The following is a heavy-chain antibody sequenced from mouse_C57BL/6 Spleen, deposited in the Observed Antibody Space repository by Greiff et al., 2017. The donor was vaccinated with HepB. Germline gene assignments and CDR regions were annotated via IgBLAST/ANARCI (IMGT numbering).Heavy chain of an antibody. CDR1: GYTFTSYW. J-gene: IGHJ2*01. V-gene: IGHV1-59*01. D-gene: IGHD3-2*02. Sequence: QVQLQQPGAELVMPGTSVKLSCKASGYTFTSYWMHWVKQRPGQGLEWIGVIDPSDSYTNYNQKFKGKATLTVDTSSSTAYMQLSSLTSEDSAVYYCARAAAQAPDYWGQGTTLTVSS. CDR3: ARAAAQAPDY. CDR2: IDPSDSYT.